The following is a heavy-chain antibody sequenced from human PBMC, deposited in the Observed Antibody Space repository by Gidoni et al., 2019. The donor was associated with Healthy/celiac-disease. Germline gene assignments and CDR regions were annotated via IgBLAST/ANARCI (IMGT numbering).Heavy chain of an antibody. D-gene: IGHD3-3*01. Sequence: EVQLLESGGGLVKPGGSLRLSCAVSGFNFSSYTMSWVRQAPGKGLEWVSAISSSSSYIYYADSVKGRFTISRDNAKNSLYLQMHSLRAEDTAVYYCARDPRWSLRTFDFWGQGTMVTVSS. J-gene: IGHJ3*01. CDR2: ISSSSSYI. V-gene: IGHV3-21*01. CDR3: ARDPRWSLRTFDF. CDR1: GFNFSSYT.